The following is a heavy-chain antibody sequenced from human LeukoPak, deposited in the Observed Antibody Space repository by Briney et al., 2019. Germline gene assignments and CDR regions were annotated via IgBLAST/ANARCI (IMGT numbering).Heavy chain of an antibody. CDR3: ARDRGSGSYGFGFDY. CDR2: ISSSSSTI. CDR1: GFTFSHYG. V-gene: IGHV3-48*01. Sequence: PGGSLRLSCAASGFTFSHYGMHWVRQAPGKGLEWVSYISSSSSTIYYADSVKGRLTISRDNAKNSLYLQMNSLRAEDTAVYYCARDRGSGSYGFGFDYWGQGTLVTVSS. J-gene: IGHJ4*02. D-gene: IGHD1-26*01.